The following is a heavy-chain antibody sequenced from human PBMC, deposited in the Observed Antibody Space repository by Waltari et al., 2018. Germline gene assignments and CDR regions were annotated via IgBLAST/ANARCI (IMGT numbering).Heavy chain of an antibody. D-gene: IGHD5-12*01. CDR1: GGSISSGGYY. CDR2: IDYSGST. J-gene: IGHJ4*02. V-gene: IGHV4-30-4*08. Sequence: QVQLRESGPGLVKPSQTLSLTCTVSGGSISSGGYYWSGIRQPPGKGLVWIGYIDYSGSTYYNPSLKSRVTISVDTSKNQFSLKLSSVTAADTAVYYCAREVALLYYFDYWGQGTLVTVSS. CDR3: AREVALLYYFDY.